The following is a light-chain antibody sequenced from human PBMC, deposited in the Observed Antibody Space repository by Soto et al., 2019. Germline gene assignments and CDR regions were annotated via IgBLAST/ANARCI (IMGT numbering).Light chain of an antibody. Sequence: QLVLTQPPSVSGAPGQRVTISCTGSSSNIGAGYDVHWYQQLPGTAPKLLIYGNSNRPSGVPDRFSGSKSGTSASLAITGLQAEDEADYYCQSYDSSLNVVFGGGTKLTVL. V-gene: IGLV1-40*01. J-gene: IGLJ2*01. CDR3: QSYDSSLNVV. CDR1: SSNIGAGYD. CDR2: GNS.